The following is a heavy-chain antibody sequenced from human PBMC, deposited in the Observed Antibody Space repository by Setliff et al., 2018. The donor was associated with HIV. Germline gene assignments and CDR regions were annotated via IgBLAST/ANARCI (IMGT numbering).Heavy chain of an antibody. V-gene: IGHV3-48*03. Sequence: HPGGSLRLSCAASGFTFRSYEMNWVRQAPGKGLEWISYISNSGNTKYYADSVKGRFTISRDNAKYSLYLQMTSLRAEDTAVYYCAREMGLFFDFWSGLWGQGTMVTVSS. CDR1: GFTFRSYE. CDR3: AREMGLFFDFWSGL. CDR2: ISNSGNTK. D-gene: IGHD3-3*01. J-gene: IGHJ3*01.